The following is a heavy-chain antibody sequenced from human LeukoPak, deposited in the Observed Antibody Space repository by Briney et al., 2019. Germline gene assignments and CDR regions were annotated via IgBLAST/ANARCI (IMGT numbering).Heavy chain of an antibody. J-gene: IGHJ4*02. CDR1: GGSFSGYY. CDR2: IYHTGDT. CDR3: ARAQYYDFWSGPYYFDY. D-gene: IGHD3-3*01. V-gene: IGHV4-34*01. Sequence: SETLSLTCAVYGGSFSGYYWSWIRQPPGKGLEWIGYIYHTGDTFYNPSLKSRVTISLDRSQNQFSLKLSSVTAADTAVYYCARAQYYDFWSGPYYFDYWGQGTLVTVSS.